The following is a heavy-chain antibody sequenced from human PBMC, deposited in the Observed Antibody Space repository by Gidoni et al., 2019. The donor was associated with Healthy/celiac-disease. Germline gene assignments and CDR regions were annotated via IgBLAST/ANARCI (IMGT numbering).Heavy chain of an antibody. J-gene: IGHJ4*02. CDR2: IYHSGST. V-gene: IGHV4-38-2*01. D-gene: IGHD1-26*01. CDR3: ARTRELQDGPLDYFDY. CDR1: GYSISSGYY. Sequence: QVQLQESGPGLVKPSETLSLPCAVSGYSISSGYYWGWIRQPPGKGLEWIGSIYHSGSTYYNPSLKSRVTISVDTSKNQFSLKLSSVTAADTAVYYCARTRELQDGPLDYFDYWGQGTLVTVSS.